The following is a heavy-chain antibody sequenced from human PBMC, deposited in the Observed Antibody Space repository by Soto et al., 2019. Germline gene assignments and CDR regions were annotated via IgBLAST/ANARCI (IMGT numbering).Heavy chain of an antibody. V-gene: IGHV4-39*01. CDR2: IYYSGST. Sequence: QLQLQESGPGLVKPSETLSLTCTVSGGSISSSSYYWGWIRQPPGKGLEWIGSIYYSGSTYYNPSLKSRVTISVDTSKNQFSLKLSSVTAADTAVYYCARGDYGDYDELYNWFDPWGQGTLVTVSS. D-gene: IGHD4-17*01. J-gene: IGHJ5*02. CDR3: ARGDYGDYDELYNWFDP. CDR1: GGSISSSSYY.